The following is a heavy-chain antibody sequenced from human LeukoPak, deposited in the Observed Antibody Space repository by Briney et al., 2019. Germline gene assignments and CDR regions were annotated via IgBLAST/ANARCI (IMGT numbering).Heavy chain of an antibody. CDR1: GGSISSYY. CDR3: ARGGCSGGSCYLGIGDFDI. J-gene: IGHJ3*02. Sequence: SETLSLTCTVSGGSISSYYWNWIRQPPGKGLEWLGFIYSSETTNYNPSLKSRVTISVDTSKNQFSLKLSSVTAVDTAVYYCARGGCSGGSCYLGIGDFDIWGQGTMVTVSS. CDR2: IYSSETT. V-gene: IGHV4-59*01. D-gene: IGHD2-15*01.